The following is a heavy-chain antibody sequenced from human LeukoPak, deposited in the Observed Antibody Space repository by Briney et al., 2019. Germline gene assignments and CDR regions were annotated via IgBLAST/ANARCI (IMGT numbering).Heavy chain of an antibody. V-gene: IGHV1-18*01. CDR1: GYTFTSYG. CDR2: ISAYNGNT. D-gene: IGHD3-9*01. CDR3: ARDRPYYDILTGYVYFDY. J-gene: IGHJ4*02. Sequence: ASVKVSCKASGYTFTSYGISWVRQAPGQGLEWMGWISAYNGNTNYAQKLQGRVTMTTDTSTSTAYMELRSLRSDYTAVYYCARDRPYYDILTGYVYFDYWGQGTLVTVSS.